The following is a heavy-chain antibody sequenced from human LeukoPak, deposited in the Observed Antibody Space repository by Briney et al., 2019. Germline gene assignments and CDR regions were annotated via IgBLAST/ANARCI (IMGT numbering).Heavy chain of an antibody. Sequence: PGGSLSLSCAASEFTFSSYWMSWVRQAPGKGLEWVANIKQDGGQIYYLESVKGRFTVSRDNAKNSLYLQMNNLRGEDTAIYYCARDAGNSGYGCDLWGQGTLVTVSS. CDR2: IKQDGGQI. J-gene: IGHJ5*02. CDR1: EFTFSSYW. D-gene: IGHD5-12*01. V-gene: IGHV3-7*01. CDR3: ARDAGNSGYGCDL.